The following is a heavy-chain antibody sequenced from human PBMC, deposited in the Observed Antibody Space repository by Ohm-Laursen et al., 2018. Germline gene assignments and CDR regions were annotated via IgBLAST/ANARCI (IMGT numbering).Heavy chain of an antibody. CDR2: IYSGGTT. D-gene: IGHD6-13*01. J-gene: IGHJ4*02. CDR1: GFTFSSYA. V-gene: IGHV3-66*01. Sequence: SLRLSCTASGFTFSSYAMNWVRQAPGKGLEWVSVIYSGGTTDYADSVKGRFTISRDNSKNTLFLQMNSLRVEDTAVYYCARGGSSWSVDYWGQGALVTVSS. CDR3: ARGGSSWSVDY.